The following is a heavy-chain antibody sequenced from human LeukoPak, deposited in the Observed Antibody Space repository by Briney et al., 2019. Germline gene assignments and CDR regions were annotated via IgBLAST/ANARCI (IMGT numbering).Heavy chain of an antibody. J-gene: IGHJ4*02. CDR2: ISSTSSNI. CDR3: ARVTLTGYYAFDY. CDR1: GFTFSSYN. V-gene: IGHV3-21*01. D-gene: IGHD3-9*01. Sequence: KPGGSLRLSCAASGFTFSSYNMNWVRQAPGKGLEWVSSISSTSSNIYYADSLKGRFTISRDNAKQSLYLQMNSLRAEDTAVYYCARVTLTGYYAFDYWGQGTLVTVSS.